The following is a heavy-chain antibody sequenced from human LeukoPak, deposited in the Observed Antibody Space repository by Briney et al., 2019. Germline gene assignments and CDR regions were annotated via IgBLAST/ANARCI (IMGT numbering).Heavy chain of an antibody. CDR3: ARERGIVVPAATDY. J-gene: IGHJ4*02. CDR1: GGTFSSYA. Sequence: SVKVSCKASGGTFSSYAISWVRQAPGQGLEWMGGIIPIFGTANYAQKLQGRVTMTTDTSTGTAYMGLRSLRSDDTAVYYCARERGIVVPAATDYRGQGTLVTVSS. CDR2: IIPIFGTA. V-gene: IGHV1-69*05. D-gene: IGHD2-2*01.